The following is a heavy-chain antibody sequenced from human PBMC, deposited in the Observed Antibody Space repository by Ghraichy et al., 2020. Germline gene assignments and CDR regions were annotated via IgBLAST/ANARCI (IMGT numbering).Heavy chain of an antibody. CDR2: INDDGRST. V-gene: IGHV3-74*01. J-gene: IGHJ4*02. CDR1: GFTFSNYW. D-gene: IGHD2-2*01. CDR3: ARGGVPAAHDY. Sequence: GGSLRLSCAASGFTFSNYWMHWVRQGPGKGLVWVSHINDDGRSTSYADSVKGRFTISRDNAKNTLYLQMNSLRAEDTAVYYCARGGVPAAHDYWGQGTLVTVSS.